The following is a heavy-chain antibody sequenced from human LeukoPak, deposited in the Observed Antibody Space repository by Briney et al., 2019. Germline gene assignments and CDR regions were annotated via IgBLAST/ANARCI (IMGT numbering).Heavy chain of an antibody. D-gene: IGHD5-18*01. CDR1: GFTFSSYD. J-gene: IGHJ3*02. Sequence: GGSLRLFCAASGFTFSSYDMHWVRQATGKGLEWVSAIGTAGDTYYPGSVKGRFTISRENAKNSLYLQMNSLRAGDTAVYYCARDRGYSYGNAFDIWGQGTMVTVSS. V-gene: IGHV3-13*01. CDR3: ARDRGYSYGNAFDI. CDR2: IGTAGDT.